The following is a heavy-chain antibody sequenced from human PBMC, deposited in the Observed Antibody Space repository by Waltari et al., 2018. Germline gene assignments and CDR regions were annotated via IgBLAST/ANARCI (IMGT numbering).Heavy chain of an antibody. V-gene: IGHV3-53*01. D-gene: IGHD4-17*01. CDR1: GFTVSSHY. CDR3: AKGTTIDWFDP. CDR2: IYSGGST. J-gene: IGHJ5*02. Sequence: EVQVVESGGGLIQPGGSLRLSCADSGFTVSSHYLSWVRQAPGVGVEWVSVIYSGGSTYYADSVKGRFTISRDNSKNTLYLQMNSLRAEDTAVYYCAKGTTIDWFDPWGQGTLVTVSS.